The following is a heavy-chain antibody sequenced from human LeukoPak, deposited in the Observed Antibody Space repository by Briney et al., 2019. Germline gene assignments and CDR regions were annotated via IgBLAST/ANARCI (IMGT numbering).Heavy chain of an antibody. J-gene: IGHJ3*02. Sequence: HPGGSLRLSCAATGFIFSTYWMTWVRQAPGTGLEWVANIKQDGSERYYVDSVKGRFTISRDNAKNSLYLQMNSLRAEDTAVYYCAREEMATISDAFDIWGQGTMVTVSS. V-gene: IGHV3-7*04. CDR1: GFIFSTYW. D-gene: IGHD5-24*01. CDR3: AREEMATISDAFDI. CDR2: IKQDGSER.